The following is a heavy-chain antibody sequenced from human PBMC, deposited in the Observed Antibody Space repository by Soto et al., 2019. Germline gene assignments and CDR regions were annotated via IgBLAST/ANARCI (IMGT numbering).Heavy chain of an antibody. V-gene: IGHV4-31*03. D-gene: IGHD6-19*01. CDR3: ARDLGDNSGWAALDI. CDR2: IYYSGST. Sequence: PSETLSLTCTVSGGSISSGGYYWSWIRQHPGKGLEWIGYIYYSGSTYYNPSLKSRVTISIERSMSQFSLKMTSVTAADTAMYYCARDLGDNSGWAALDIWGQGTMVTVSS. CDR1: GGSISSGGYY. J-gene: IGHJ3*02.